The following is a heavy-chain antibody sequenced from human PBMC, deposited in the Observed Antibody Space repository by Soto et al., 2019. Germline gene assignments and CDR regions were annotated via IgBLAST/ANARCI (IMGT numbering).Heavy chain of an antibody. V-gene: IGHV3-30-3*01. CDR2: LAYAGVSK. D-gene: IGHD1-26*01. CDR1: GFTFNSYS. Sequence: QVQLVESGGGVVQPWRSLRLSCAASGFTFNSYSMYWVRQAPGKGLEWVAFLAYAGVSKYYADSVKGRFTISGDNAKNTLYLQRNSLLPEDTAVYYCARDLYPGAHGHSFDCWGKGTLVTVSS. J-gene: IGHJ4*02. CDR3: ARDLYPGAHGHSFDC.